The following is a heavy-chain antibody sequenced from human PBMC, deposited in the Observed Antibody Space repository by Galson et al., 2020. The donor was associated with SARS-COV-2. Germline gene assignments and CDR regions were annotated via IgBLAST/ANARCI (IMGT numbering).Heavy chain of an antibody. V-gene: IGHV4-34*01. CDR2: INHSGST. CDR3: ARLRNYCTNGVCRPTAYFDY. J-gene: IGHJ4*02. Sequence: QWYQRRMETSETLSLTCAVYGGSFSGYYWSWIRQPPGKGLEWIGEINHSGSTNYNPSLKSRVTISVDTSKNQFSLKLSSVTAADTAVYYCARLRNYCTNGVCRPTAYFDYWGQGTLVTVSS. D-gene: IGHD2-8*01. CDR1: GGSFSGYY.